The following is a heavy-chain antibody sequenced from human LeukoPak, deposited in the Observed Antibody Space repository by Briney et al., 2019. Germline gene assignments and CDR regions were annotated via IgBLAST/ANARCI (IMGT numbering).Heavy chain of an antibody. CDR1: GFTFSDYY. Sequence: GGSLRLSCAASGFTFSDYYMTWIRQAPGKGLEWVSHISTSGSTKSYADSVKGRFAISRDNAWKSLYLQMNSLGVEDTAMYYCATIRELYTSGPTRHCQHWGRGTLVTVSS. V-gene: IGHV3-11*01. CDR2: ISTSGSTK. CDR3: ATIRELYTSGPTRHCQH. D-gene: IGHD1-1*01. J-gene: IGHJ1*01.